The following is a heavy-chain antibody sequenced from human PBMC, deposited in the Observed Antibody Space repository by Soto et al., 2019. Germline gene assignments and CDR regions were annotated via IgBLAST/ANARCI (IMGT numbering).Heavy chain of an antibody. Sequence: GGSLRLSCAASGFTVSSNYMSWVRQAPGKGLEWVSVIYSGGSTYYADSAKGRFTISRDNSKNTLYLQMNSLRAEDTAVYYCACRYCSSTSCYYAPDAFDIWGQGTMVTVSS. V-gene: IGHV3-53*01. D-gene: IGHD2-2*01. CDR3: ACRYCSSTSCYYAPDAFDI. CDR2: IYSGGST. J-gene: IGHJ3*02. CDR1: GFTVSSNY.